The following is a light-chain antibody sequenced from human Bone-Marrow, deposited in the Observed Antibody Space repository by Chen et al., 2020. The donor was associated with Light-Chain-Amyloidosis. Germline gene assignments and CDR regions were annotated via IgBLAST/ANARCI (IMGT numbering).Light chain of an antibody. Sequence: SYVLTQPSSESVAPGQTATIACGGNNIGSTTVPWYQQTPSQAPLLVVYDDSDRPSGLPERLSGSNSGNTATLTISRVEAGDEADYYCQVWDRSSDRPVFGGGTKLTVL. CDR1: NIGSTT. V-gene: IGLV3-21*02. J-gene: IGLJ3*02. CDR3: QVWDRSSDRPV. CDR2: DDS.